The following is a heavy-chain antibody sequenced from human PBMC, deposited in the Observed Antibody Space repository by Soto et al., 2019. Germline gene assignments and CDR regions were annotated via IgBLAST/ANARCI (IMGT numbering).Heavy chain of an antibody. CDR3: TRGPRPSSVGTGAF. CDR2: ISDDGSRA. D-gene: IGHD3-10*01. V-gene: IGHV3-74*01. Sequence: PGGALRVSCTASGFTFSMYWMHWVRQVPGKGPEWVSRISDDGSRADYADSVKGRFTISRDNAKNTLYLEMHVLRADDTAVYYCTRGPRPSSVGTGAFWGQGTPVTVS. CDR1: GFTFSMYW. J-gene: IGHJ4*02.